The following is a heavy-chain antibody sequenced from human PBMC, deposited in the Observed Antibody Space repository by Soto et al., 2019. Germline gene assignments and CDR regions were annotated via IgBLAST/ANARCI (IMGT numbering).Heavy chain of an antibody. V-gene: IGHV5-51*01. CDR1: GYSFTNYW. Sequence: PGESLKISCKGSGYSFTNYWIGWVRQMPGKGLEWVGTIYPGDSDTRYSPSFQGQVSISADKSISTAYLQWSSLKASDTAMYYCARAQTSYSSSWYVLDYWGQGTLVTVSS. J-gene: IGHJ4*02. CDR3: ARAQTSYSSSWYVLDY. CDR2: IYPGDSDT. D-gene: IGHD6-13*01.